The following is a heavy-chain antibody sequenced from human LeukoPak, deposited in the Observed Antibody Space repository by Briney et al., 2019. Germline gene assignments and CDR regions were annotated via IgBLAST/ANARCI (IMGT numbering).Heavy chain of an antibody. J-gene: IGHJ4*02. CDR1: GFAFSSYA. V-gene: IGHV3-23*01. CDR2: ISGSGGTT. CDR3: AKRGYYYDSSGYYYFDY. Sequence: GGSPRLSCAASGFAFSSYAMSWVRQAPGKGLEWVSAISGSGGTTYYADSVKGRFTISRDNSKNTLYLQMNSLRAEDTAVYYCAKRGYYYDSSGYYYFDYWGQGTLVTVSS. D-gene: IGHD3-22*01.